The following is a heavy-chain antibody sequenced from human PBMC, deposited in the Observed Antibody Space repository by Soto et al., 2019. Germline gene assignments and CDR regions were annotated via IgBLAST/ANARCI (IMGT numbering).Heavy chain of an antibody. CDR2: ISCSGGYT. CDR1: GFTFSSYA. CDR3: AKTGQPWLYSSDAFDF. J-gene: IGHJ3*01. Sequence: PGGSLRLSCAASGFTFSSYAINWVRQAPGKGMEWVSAISCSGGYTYYADSVMGRFTISRDSSRNTLYLQMNNLRAEDTALYYCAKTGQPWLYSSDAFDFWGQGTMVTVSS. D-gene: IGHD6-19*01. V-gene: IGHV3-23*01.